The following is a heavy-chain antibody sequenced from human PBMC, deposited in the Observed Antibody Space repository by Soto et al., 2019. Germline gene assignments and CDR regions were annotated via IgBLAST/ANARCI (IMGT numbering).Heavy chain of an antibody. J-gene: IGHJ4*02. CDR3: ARAPTLRYFDPYYFDY. D-gene: IGHD3-9*01. CDR2: IIPILGIA. Sequence: SVKVSCKASGGTFSSYTISWVRQAPGQGLEWMGRIIPILGIANYAQKFQGRVTITADKSTSTAYMELSSLRSEDTAVYYCARAPTLRYFDPYYFDYWGQGTLVTVSS. CDR1: GGTFSSYT. V-gene: IGHV1-69*02.